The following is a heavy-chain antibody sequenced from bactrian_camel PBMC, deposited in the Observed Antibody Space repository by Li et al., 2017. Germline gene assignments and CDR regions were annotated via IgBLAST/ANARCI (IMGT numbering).Heavy chain of an antibody. CDR1: GRVAKNS. Sequence: HVQLVESGGGSVQTGGSLKLSCASSGRVAKNSMGWFRQVPGKEREGVAAISRDDVTVYRDSVKGRFTISQDNAKNTQYLQMNSLKTDDTAVYYCATQMYRRTCGRGYCGQGTQVTVS. J-gene: IGHJ6*01. D-gene: IGHD7*01. CDR2: ISRDDVT. CDR3: ATQMYRRTCGRGY. V-gene: IGHV3S53*01.